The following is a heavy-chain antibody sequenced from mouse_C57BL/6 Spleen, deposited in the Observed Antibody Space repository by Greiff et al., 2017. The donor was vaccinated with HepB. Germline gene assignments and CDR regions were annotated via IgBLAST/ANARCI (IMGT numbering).Heavy chain of an antibody. CDR2: IHPNSGST. CDR3: AKREAYGYEPFFDY. V-gene: IGHV1-64*01. D-gene: IGHD2-2*01. CDR1: GYTFTSYW. J-gene: IGHJ2*01. Sequence: VQLQQPGAELVKPGASVKLSCKASGYTFTSYWMHWVKQRPGQGLEWIGMIHPNSGSTNYNEKFKSKATLTVDKSSSTAYMQLSSLTSEDPAVYYCAKREAYGYEPFFDYWGQGTTLTVSS.